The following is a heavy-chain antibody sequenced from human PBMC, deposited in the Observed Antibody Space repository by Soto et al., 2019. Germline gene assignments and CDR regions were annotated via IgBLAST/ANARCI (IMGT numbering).Heavy chain of an antibody. CDR3: ARDRGRVRGVSSYFDY. D-gene: IGHD3-10*01. CDR1: GFTVSSNY. J-gene: IGHJ4*02. CDR2: IYSGGST. Sequence: GSLRLSCAASGFTVSSNYMSWVRQAPGKGLEWVSVIYSGGSTYYADSVKGRFTISRDNSKNTLYLQMNSLRAEDTAVYYCARDRGRVRGVSSYFDYWGQGTLVTVSS. V-gene: IGHV3-53*01.